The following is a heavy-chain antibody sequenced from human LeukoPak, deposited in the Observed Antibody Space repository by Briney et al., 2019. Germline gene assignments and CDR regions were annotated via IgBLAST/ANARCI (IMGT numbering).Heavy chain of an antibody. Sequence: GGSLRLSCAASGFTFSSYSMNWVRQAPGKGLEWVSSISSSSSYIYYADSVKGRFTISRDNAKNSLYLQMNSLRAEDTAVYYCARDSRLGSFFDYWGQGTLVTVSS. CDR1: GFTFSSYS. CDR3: ARDSRLGSFFDY. V-gene: IGHV3-21*01. D-gene: IGHD1-26*01. J-gene: IGHJ4*02. CDR2: ISSSSSYI.